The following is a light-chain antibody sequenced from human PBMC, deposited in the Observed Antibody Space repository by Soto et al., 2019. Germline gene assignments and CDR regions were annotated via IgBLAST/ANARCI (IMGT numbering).Light chain of an antibody. J-gene: IGKJ2*01. CDR1: QGISSH. Sequence: DIQLTQSPSFLTASVGDRVTITCRASQGISSHLAWYQQKPGISPKLLIYGASTLQSGVPSRFSGSGSGTEFTLTISSLQPEDFATFYCQQLNSYTYTFGQGTKLEIK. CDR2: GAS. CDR3: QQLNSYTYT. V-gene: IGKV1-9*01.